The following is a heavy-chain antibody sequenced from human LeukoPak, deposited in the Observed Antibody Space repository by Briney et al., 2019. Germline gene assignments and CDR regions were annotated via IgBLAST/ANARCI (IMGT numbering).Heavy chain of an antibody. CDR2: IYYSGST. CDR1: GGSISSYY. CDR3: ARAPASRYCGGDCYSVWFDP. D-gene: IGHD2-21*02. Sequence: TSSETLSLTCTVSGGSISSYYWSWIRQPPGKGLEWIGYIYYSGSTNYNPSLKSRVTISVDTSKNQFSLKLSSVTAADTAVYYCARAPASRYCGGDCYSVWFDPWGQGTLVTVSS. J-gene: IGHJ5*02. V-gene: IGHV4-59*01.